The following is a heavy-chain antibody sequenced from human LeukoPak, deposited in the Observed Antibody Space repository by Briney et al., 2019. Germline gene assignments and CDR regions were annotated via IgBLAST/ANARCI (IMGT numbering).Heavy chain of an antibody. Sequence: GGSLRLSCAASGFTFSSNYMSWVRQAPGKGLEWVSVIYSGGSTYYADSVKGRFTISRDNSKNTLYLQMNSLRAEDTAVYYCARVSLRLYYFDYWGQGTLVTVSS. V-gene: IGHV3-66*01. CDR3: ARVSLRLYYFDY. D-gene: IGHD5/OR15-5a*01. CDR1: GFTFSSNY. J-gene: IGHJ4*02. CDR2: IYSGGST.